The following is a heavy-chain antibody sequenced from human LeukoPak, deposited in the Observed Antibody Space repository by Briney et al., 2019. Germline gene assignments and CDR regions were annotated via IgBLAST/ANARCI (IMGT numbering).Heavy chain of an antibody. CDR1: GGSFSGYY. D-gene: IGHD4-17*01. CDR3: ARGRGEGHDYGDYMLGYYFDY. V-gene: IGHV4-34*01. CDR2: INHSGST. Sequence: SETLSLTCAVYGGSFSGYYWSWIRQPPGEGLEWIGEINHSGSTNYNPSLKSRVTISVDTSKNQFSLKLSSVTAADTAVYYCARGRGEGHDYGDYMLGYYFDYWGQGTLVTVSS. J-gene: IGHJ4*02.